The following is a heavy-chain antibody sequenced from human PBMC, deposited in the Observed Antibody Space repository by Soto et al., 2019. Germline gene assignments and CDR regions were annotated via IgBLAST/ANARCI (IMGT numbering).Heavy chain of an antibody. CDR1: GYIFTTYW. J-gene: IGHJ6*02. CDR2: IDPSDSYT. Sequence: GESLKISCKCSGYIFTTYWISWVRQMPGRGLEWMGRIDPSDSYTNYSPSFQGHVTISADKSSSTAYLQWSSLKASDTAMYYCARRITHGGYDGYYGMDVWGQGTTVTVSS. D-gene: IGHD5-12*01. CDR3: ARRITHGGYDGYYGMDV. V-gene: IGHV5-10-1*01.